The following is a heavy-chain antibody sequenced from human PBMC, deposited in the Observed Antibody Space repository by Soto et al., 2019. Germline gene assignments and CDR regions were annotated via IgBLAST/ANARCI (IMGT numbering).Heavy chain of an antibody. CDR3: ARAWGL. D-gene: IGHD3-16*01. CDR1: GFTFSSYS. CDR2: ISSSSSYI. Sequence: EVQLVESGGGLVKPGGSLRLSCAASGFTFSSYSMNWVRQAPGKGLEWVSSISSSSSYIYYADSVKGRFTHSRDNAKNSLYLQKNSRNGGETAGEYRARAWGLWGQGKIVTLPS. V-gene: IGHV3-21*01. J-gene: IGHJ3*01.